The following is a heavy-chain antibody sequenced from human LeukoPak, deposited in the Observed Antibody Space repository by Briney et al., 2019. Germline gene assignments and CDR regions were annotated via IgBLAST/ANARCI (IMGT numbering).Heavy chain of an antibody. D-gene: IGHD3-10*01. CDR2: ISSSSSYI. Sequence: GGSLRLSCAASGFTFSSYAMSWVRQAPGKGLEWVSSISSSSSYIYYADSVKGRFTISRDNAKNSLYLQMNSLRAEDTAVYYCARDGEENYYYYYGMDVWGQGTTVTVSS. CDR3: ARDGEENYYYYYGMDV. V-gene: IGHV3-21*01. CDR1: GFTFSSYA. J-gene: IGHJ6*02.